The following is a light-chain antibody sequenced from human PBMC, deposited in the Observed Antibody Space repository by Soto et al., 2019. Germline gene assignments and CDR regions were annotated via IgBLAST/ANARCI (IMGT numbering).Light chain of an antibody. Sequence: DIQMTQSPSSLSASVGDRVTITCRASQSISSYLNWYQQKPGKAPKLLIYAASSLQSGVPSRFSGSGSGTDFTLTISSPQPEDFATHYCQQSYSTPRAYTFGQGTKLEIK. CDR3: QQSYSTPRAYT. CDR1: QSISSY. V-gene: IGKV1-39*01. CDR2: AAS. J-gene: IGKJ2*01.